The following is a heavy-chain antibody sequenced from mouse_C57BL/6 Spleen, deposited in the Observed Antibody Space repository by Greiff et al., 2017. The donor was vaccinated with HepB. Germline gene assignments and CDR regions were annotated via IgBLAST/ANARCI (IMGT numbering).Heavy chain of an antibody. CDR3: ARPNGGYCDY. D-gene: IGHD4-1*01. Sequence: VQLQQSGPELVKPGASVKISCKASGYAFSSSWMNWVKQRPGKGLEWIGRIYPGDGDTNYNGKFKGKATLTADKSSSTAYMQLSSLTSEDSAVYCCARPNGGYCDYWGQGTTLTVSS. J-gene: IGHJ2*01. CDR2: IYPGDGDT. V-gene: IGHV1-82*01. CDR1: GYAFSSSW.